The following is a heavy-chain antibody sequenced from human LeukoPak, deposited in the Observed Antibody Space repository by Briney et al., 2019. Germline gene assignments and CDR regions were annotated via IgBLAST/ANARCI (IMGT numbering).Heavy chain of an antibody. J-gene: IGHJ6*03. CDR3: MDV. Sequence: GSLRLSCAASGFTFSSYAMSWIRQPPGKGLEWIGYIHYSGSTNYNSSLKSRVTISVDTSKNQFSLKLSSVTAADTAVYYYMDVWGKGTTVTISS. CDR1: GFTFSSYA. V-gene: IGHV4-59*01. CDR2: IHYSGST.